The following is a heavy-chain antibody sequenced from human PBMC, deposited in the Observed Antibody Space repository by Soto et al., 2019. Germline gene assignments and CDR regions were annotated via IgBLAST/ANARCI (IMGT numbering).Heavy chain of an antibody. D-gene: IGHD3-3*01. Sequence: PSETLSLTCTVSGGSISSYYWSWIRQPPGKGLEWIGYIYYSGSTNYNPSLKSRVTISVDTSKNQFSLKLSSVTAADTAVYYCARGNYDFWSGPDDYYYYYGMDVWGQGTTVTVSS. CDR3: ARGNYDFWSGPDDYYYYYGMDV. V-gene: IGHV4-59*01. CDR1: GGSISSYY. J-gene: IGHJ6*02. CDR2: IYYSGST.